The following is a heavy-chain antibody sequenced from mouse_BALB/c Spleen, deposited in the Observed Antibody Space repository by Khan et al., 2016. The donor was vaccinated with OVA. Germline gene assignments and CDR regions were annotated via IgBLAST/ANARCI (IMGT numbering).Heavy chain of an antibody. Sequence: EVQLQQSGPELVKPGASVKMSCKASGYIFTNYVLHWVKQKSGQGLEWIGNINPYNGGTKYNEKFKGKATLASDISSITAYMELSSLTSEDSAVYYCARGNWQSYYFDYWGQGTTLTLSS. V-gene: IGHV1S136*01. CDR3: ARGNWQSYYFDY. D-gene: IGHD4-1*01. CDR1: GYIFTNYV. CDR2: INPYNGGT. J-gene: IGHJ2*01.